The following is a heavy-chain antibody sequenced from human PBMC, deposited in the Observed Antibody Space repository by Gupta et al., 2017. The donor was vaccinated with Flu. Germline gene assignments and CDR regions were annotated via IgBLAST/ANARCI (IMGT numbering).Heavy chain of an antibody. J-gene: IGHJ4*02. Sequence: GGSLRLSCAASGFSFSRYTMSWVRQAPGKGLELVSGISASGGNPYFADSVKGRFTISRDNSKNTLYLHMNSLTDEDTAVYFCAKDLGYCSGGTCYFFDSWGQGTRVTVSS. CDR2: ISASGGNP. V-gene: IGHV3-23*01. D-gene: IGHD2-15*01. CDR3: AKDLGYCSGGTCYFFDS. CDR1: GFSFSRYT.